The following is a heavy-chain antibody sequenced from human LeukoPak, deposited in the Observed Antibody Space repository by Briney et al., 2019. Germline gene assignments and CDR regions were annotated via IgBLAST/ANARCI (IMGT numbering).Heavy chain of an antibody. Sequence: GGSLRLSCAASGFTFSSYAMSWVRQAPGKGLEWVSAISGSGGSTYYADSVKGRFTISRDNAKNTLHLEMSSLRAEDTAVYYCAKGLTPDYWGQGTLVTVSS. D-gene: IGHD4/OR15-4a*01. CDR2: ISGSGGST. CDR3: AKGLTPDY. J-gene: IGHJ4*02. CDR1: GFTFSSYA. V-gene: IGHV3-23*01.